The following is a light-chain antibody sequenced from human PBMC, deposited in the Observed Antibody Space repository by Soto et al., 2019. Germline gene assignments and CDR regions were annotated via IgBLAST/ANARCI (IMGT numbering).Light chain of an antibody. CDR3: QQRSNWPKT. Sequence: EFVLTQSPATLSLSPGERATLAGRASQSVSSYLAWYQQKPGQAPRLLIYDASNRATGIPARFSGSGSGTDFTLTISSLEPEDFAVYYCQQRSNWPKTFGPGTKVDIK. J-gene: IGKJ3*01. V-gene: IGKV3-11*01. CDR2: DAS. CDR1: QSVSSY.